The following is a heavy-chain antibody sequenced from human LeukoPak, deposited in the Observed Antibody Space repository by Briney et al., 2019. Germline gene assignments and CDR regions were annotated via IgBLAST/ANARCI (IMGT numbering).Heavy chain of an antibody. CDR2: ISSNGGST. V-gene: IGHV3-64*02. CDR3: ARGGSSSWSPIDY. J-gene: IGHJ4*02. Sequence: GGSLRLSCAASGFTFSSYAMHWVRQAPGRGLQYVSAISSNGGSTYYADSVKGRFTISRDNSKNTLYLQMGSLRGEDMAVYYCARGGSSSWSPIDYWGQGTLVTVSS. D-gene: IGHD6-13*01. CDR1: GFTFSSYA.